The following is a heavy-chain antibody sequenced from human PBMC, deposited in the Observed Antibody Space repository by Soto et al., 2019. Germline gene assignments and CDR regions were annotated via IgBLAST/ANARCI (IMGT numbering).Heavy chain of an antibody. J-gene: IGHJ6*02. CDR3: ARHSPACSGGSCYSDGGGMDV. CDR1: GYSFTSYW. CDR2: IYPGDSDT. V-gene: IGHV5-51*01. D-gene: IGHD2-15*01. Sequence: GESLKISCKGSGYSFTSYWIGWVRQMPGKGLEWMGIIYPGDSDTRYSPSFQGQVTISADKSISTAYLQWSSLKASDTAMYYCARHSPACSGGSCYSDGGGMDVWGQGTTVTVSS.